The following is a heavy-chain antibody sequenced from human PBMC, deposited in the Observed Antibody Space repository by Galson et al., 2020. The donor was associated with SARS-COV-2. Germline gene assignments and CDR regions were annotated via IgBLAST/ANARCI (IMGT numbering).Heavy chain of an antibody. V-gene: IGHV3-21*01. D-gene: IGHD2-21*02. J-gene: IGHJ4*02. CDR2: ISGSSSHI. Sequence: GSLRLSCAASGFTFSDYFMNWVRQAPGKGLEWVSAISGSSSHIYYADSVKGRFTISRDNAKNSVYLQMNSLRAEDTAVYYCARGLCGGDCYEDWGQGTLVTVSS. CDR1: GFTFSDYF. CDR3: ARGLCGGDCYED.